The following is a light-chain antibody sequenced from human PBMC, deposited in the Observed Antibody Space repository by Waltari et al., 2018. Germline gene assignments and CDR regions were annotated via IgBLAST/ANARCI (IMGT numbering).Light chain of an antibody. CDR3: QQRSNWPT. CDR2: DAS. CDR1: QRVSSY. Sequence: EIVLTQSPATLSLSPGERATLSCRASQRVSSYLAWYQQKPGQAPRLLIHDASNRATGIPARFSGSGSGTDFTLTISSLEPEDFAVYYCQQRSNWPTFGQGTKLEIK. J-gene: IGKJ2*01. V-gene: IGKV3-11*01.